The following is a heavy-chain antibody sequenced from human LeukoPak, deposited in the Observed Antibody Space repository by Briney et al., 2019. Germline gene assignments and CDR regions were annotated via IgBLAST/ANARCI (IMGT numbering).Heavy chain of an antibody. J-gene: IGHJ4*02. CDR2: ISHDRSNN. CDR1: GFTFSNYA. V-gene: IGHV3-30-3*01. CDR3: ARDLSGSYMSDY. D-gene: IGHD3-10*01. Sequence: GGSLRLSCAASGFTFSNYAMHWARQAPGKGLEWVAVISHDRSNNCHADSVKGRFTISRDNSKNTLYLQMNSLTDEDTAVYYCARDLSGSYMSDYWGQGTLVTVSS.